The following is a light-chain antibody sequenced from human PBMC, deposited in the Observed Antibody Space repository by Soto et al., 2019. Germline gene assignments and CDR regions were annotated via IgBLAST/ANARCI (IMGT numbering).Light chain of an antibody. CDR3: LQHSGYPFT. Sequence: DIQITQSPSSLSASVGDRVTISCRASQGIGNELGWFQQRPGKAPKRLIYKASTLQNGVPPRFSGSGSGSEFTLTITSLQPEDFATYYCLQHSGYPFTFGPGTKVDIK. V-gene: IGKV1-17*01. J-gene: IGKJ3*01. CDR2: KAS. CDR1: QGIGNE.